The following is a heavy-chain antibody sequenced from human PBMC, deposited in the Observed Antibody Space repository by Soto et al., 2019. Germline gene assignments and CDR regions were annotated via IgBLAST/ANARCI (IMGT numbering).Heavy chain of an antibody. Sequence: PGGSLRLSCAASGFTFTRYSMNWVRRAPGKGLEWVSSISSTTNYIYYGDSMKGRFTISRDNAKNSLYLEMNSLRAEDTAVYYCARESEDLTLHFDCLGQGTLVTVSS. CDR3: ARESEDLTLHFDC. V-gene: IGHV3-21*06. CDR1: GFTFTRYS. J-gene: IGHJ4*02. CDR2: ISSTTNYI.